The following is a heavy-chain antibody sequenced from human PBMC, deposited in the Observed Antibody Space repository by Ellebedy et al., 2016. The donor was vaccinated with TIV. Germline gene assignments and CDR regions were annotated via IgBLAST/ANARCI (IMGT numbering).Heavy chain of an antibody. CDR3: AKDFDWTPVAFDI. CDR1: GFTFDDYA. D-gene: IGHD3-9*01. J-gene: IGHJ3*02. Sequence: SLKISXAASGFTFDDYAMHWVRQAPGKGLEWVSGISWNSGSIGYADSVKGRFTISRDNAKNSLYLQMNSLRAEDTALYYCAKDFDWTPVAFDIWGQGTMVTVSS. V-gene: IGHV3-9*01. CDR2: ISWNSGSI.